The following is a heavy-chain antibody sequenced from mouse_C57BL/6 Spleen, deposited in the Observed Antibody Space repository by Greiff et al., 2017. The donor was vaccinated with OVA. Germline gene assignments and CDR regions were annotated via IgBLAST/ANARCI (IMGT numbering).Heavy chain of an antibody. V-gene: IGHV5-4*01. D-gene: IGHD3-2*02. CDR3: AREGTAQASAY. J-gene: IGHJ3*01. CDR1: GFTFSSYA. CDR2: ISDGGSYT. Sequence: EVQLVESGGSLVKPGGSLKLSCAASGFTFSSYAMSWVRQTPEKRLEWVATISDGGSYTYYPDNVKGRFTISRDNAKNNLYLQMSHLKSEDTAMYYCAREGTAQASAYWGQGTLVTVSA.